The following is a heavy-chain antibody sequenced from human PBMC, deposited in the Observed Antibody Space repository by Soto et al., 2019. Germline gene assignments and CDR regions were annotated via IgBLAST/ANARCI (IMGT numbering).Heavy chain of an antibody. V-gene: IGHV1-3*01. CDR1: G. D-gene: IGHD6-13*01. J-gene: IGHJ4*02. CDR2: VSPGNGDT. Sequence: GIHWGRVAPGHTLQWMGWVSPGNGDTKYSQQFQGRVTITWDTSATTAYMDLSSLRSEDTAVYYCARDLISTAGALFDFWGRGTLVTVYS. CDR3: ARDLISTAGALFDF.